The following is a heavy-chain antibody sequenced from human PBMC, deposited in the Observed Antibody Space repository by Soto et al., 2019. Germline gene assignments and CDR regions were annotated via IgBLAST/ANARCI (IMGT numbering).Heavy chain of an antibody. D-gene: IGHD2-8*01. CDR3: AKNGQTPYYYCGLDV. V-gene: IGHV1-18*01. Sequence: QGHLVQSGAEVKKPGTSVKVSCKASGYTFTRYGISWVRQAPGQGLEWMGCISGYNGDTNYAQNHQGRITITIDTSTSTAYMELRSLTSDDTAVYYSAKNGQTPYYYCGLDVWGKGTTVTVSS. CDR1: GYTFTRYG. CDR2: ISGYNGDT. J-gene: IGHJ6*04.